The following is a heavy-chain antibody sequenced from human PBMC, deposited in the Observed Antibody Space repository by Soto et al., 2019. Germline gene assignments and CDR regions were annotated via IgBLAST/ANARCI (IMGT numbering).Heavy chain of an antibody. CDR3: ARASSRTVRAGMEV. CDR1: VFTFSRYI. CDR2: ISSTSTNI. V-gene: IGHV3-21*01. Sequence: GGSLRLSCAASVFTFSRYIMHWVRQAPGQGLEWIATISSTSTNIYGADSVKGRITISRDNPKNSLYLQMNSLRAEYTAVYYCARASSRTVRAGMEVWGQGTPVTVSS. D-gene: IGHD4-17*01. J-gene: IGHJ6*02.